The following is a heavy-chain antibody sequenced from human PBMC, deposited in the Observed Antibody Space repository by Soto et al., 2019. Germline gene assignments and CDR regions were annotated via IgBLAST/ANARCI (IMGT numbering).Heavy chain of an antibody. D-gene: IGHD3-16*01. Sequence: GGSLRLSCAASGFTFDDYAMHWVRQAPGKGLEWVSGISWNSGSLDYADSVKGRFTISRDNAKNSLHLQMNSLRVEDSAVYYCVPRKGDPFTWGPGTLVTVSS. J-gene: IGHJ4*02. CDR1: GFTFDDYA. CDR2: ISWNSGSL. CDR3: VPRKGDPFT. V-gene: IGHV3-9*01.